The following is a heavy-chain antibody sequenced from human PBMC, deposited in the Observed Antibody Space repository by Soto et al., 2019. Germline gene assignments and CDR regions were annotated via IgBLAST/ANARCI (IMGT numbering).Heavy chain of an antibody. Sequence: PGESLKIPCKGSGYSFTSYWIAWVRQVPGKGLEWMGIIYPGDSDTRYSPSFQGQVTISADKSISTAYLQWSSLKASDTAMYYCARPREAGKYYYGVDVWGQGTTVTVSS. V-gene: IGHV5-51*01. CDR2: IYPGDSDT. J-gene: IGHJ6*02. CDR3: ARPREAGKYYYGVDV. D-gene: IGHD6-19*01. CDR1: GYSFTSYW.